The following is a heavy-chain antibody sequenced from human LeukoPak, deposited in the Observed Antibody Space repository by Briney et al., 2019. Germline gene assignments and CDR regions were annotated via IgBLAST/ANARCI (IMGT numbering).Heavy chain of an antibody. CDR3: AKLTTVTTFGALDY. D-gene: IGHD4-17*01. J-gene: IGHJ4*02. CDR2: ISYDGSNK. CDR1: GFTFSSYG. V-gene: IGHV3-30*18. Sequence: GGSLRLSCAASGFTFSSYGMHWVRQAPGKGLEWVAVISYDGSNKYYADSVKGRFTISRDNSKNTLYLQMNSLRAEDTAVYYCAKLTTVTTFGALDYWGQGTLVTVSS.